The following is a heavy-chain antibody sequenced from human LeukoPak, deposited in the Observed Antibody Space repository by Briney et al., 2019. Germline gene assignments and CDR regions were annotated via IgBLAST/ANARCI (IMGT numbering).Heavy chain of an antibody. Sequence: ASVKGSCKASGGTFSSYAISWVRQAPGQGLEWMGGIIPIFGTANYAQKFQGRVTITTDESTSTAYMELSSLRSEDTAVYYCAREAGYCSSTSCYGAWFDPWGQGTLVTVSS. CDR3: AREAGYCSSTSCYGAWFDP. V-gene: IGHV1-69*05. CDR1: GGTFSSYA. D-gene: IGHD2-2*01. CDR2: IIPIFGTA. J-gene: IGHJ5*02.